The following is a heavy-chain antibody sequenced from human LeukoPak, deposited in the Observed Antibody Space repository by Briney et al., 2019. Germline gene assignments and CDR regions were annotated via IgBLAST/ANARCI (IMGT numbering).Heavy chain of an antibody. CDR2: ISYDGSNK. J-gene: IGHJ6*02. Sequence: GGSLRLSCAASGFTFSSYAMHWVRQAPGKGLEWVAVISYDGSNKYYADSVKGRFTISRDNAKNSLYLQMNSLRAEDTAVYYCASEHSYGADGMDVWGQGTTVTVSS. CDR3: ASEHSYGADGMDV. CDR1: GFTFSSYA. V-gene: IGHV3-30-3*01. D-gene: IGHD5-18*01.